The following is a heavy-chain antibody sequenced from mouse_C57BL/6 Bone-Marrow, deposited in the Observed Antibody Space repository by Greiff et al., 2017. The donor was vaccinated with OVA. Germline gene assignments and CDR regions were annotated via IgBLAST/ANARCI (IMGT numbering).Heavy chain of an antibody. CDR1: GYTFTDYY. CDR3: AREEFITTVVANFDV. D-gene: IGHD1-1*01. J-gene: IGHJ1*03. CDR2: INPNNGGT. Sequence: VQLKHSGPELVKPGASVKISCKASGYTFTDYYMNWVKQSHGKSLEWIGDINPNNGGTSYNQKFKGKATLTVDKSSSTAYMELRSLTSEDSAVYYCAREEFITTVVANFDVWGTGTTVTVSS. V-gene: IGHV1-26*01.